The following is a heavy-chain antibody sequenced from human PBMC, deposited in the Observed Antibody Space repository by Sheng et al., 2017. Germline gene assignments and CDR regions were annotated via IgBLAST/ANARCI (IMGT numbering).Heavy chain of an antibody. CDR2: IYHSGST. CDR1: GYSISSGYY. V-gene: IGHV4-38-2*01. J-gene: IGHJ5*02. Sequence: QVQLQESGPGLVKPSETLSLTCAVSGYSISSGYYWGWIRQPPGKGLEWIGSIYHSGSTYYNPSLKSRVTISVDTSKNQFSLKLSSVTAADTAVYYCARVGLGYCSGGSCYGWFDPWGQGTLGHRLL. D-gene: IGHD2-15*01. CDR3: ARVGLGYCSGGSCYGWFDP.